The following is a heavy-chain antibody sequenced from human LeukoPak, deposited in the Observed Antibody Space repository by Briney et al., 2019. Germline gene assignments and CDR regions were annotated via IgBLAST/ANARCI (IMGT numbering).Heavy chain of an antibody. CDR2: ISSSSSSK. Sequence: GGSLRLSCAASGFTFSSYSMNWVRQAPGKGLEWVSYISSSSSSKYSTDSVKGRFTISRDNAKNSLYLQMNSLRDDDTAVYYCARERHSWNDLDYWGQGTLVSVSS. J-gene: IGHJ4*02. CDR1: GFTFSSYS. V-gene: IGHV3-48*02. D-gene: IGHD1-1*01. CDR3: ARERHSWNDLDY.